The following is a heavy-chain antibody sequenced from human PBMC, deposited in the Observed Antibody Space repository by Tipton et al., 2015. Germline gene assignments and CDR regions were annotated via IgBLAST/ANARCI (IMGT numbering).Heavy chain of an antibody. D-gene: IGHD3-22*01. CDR3: ASRNDYYDTSDNDY. CDR2: IYSSGNI. CDR1: GGSISGSSYY. Sequence: TLSLTCTVSGGSISGSSYYWAWIRQPPGKGLEWIGTIYSSGNIYYNPSLESRVSISVDTSKNQFSLKLSSVTAADTAVYYCASRNDYYDTSDNDYWGQGTLVTVSS. V-gene: IGHV4-39*01. J-gene: IGHJ4*02.